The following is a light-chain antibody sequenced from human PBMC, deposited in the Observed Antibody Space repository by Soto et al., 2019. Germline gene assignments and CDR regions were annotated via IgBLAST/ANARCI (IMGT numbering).Light chain of an antibody. V-gene: IGLV2-14*01. J-gene: IGLJ1*01. CDR3: SSYTTSSTV. Sequence: QSALTQPASVSGSPGQSITISCTGTSSDGDDYKDVSWYQQHPGKAPKLMIYEVKYRPSGVSDRFSGSKSGNTASLTISGLQAEDEADYYCSSYTTSSTVVGTGTKLTVL. CDR1: SSDGDDYKD. CDR2: EVK.